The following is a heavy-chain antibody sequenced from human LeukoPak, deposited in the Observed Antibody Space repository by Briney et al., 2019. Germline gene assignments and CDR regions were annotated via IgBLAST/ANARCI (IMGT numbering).Heavy chain of an antibody. CDR1: GGSISSSSYY. J-gene: IGHJ6*03. CDR3: ARAAYSSSWYYYYYYMDV. D-gene: IGHD6-13*01. Sequence: SETLSLTCTVSGGSISSSSYYWGWIRQPPGKGLEWIGSIYYSGSTYYNPSLKSRVTISVDTSKNRFSLKLSSVTAADTAVYYCARAAYSSSWYYYYYYMDVWGKGTTVTVSS. V-gene: IGHV4-39*07. CDR2: IYYSGST.